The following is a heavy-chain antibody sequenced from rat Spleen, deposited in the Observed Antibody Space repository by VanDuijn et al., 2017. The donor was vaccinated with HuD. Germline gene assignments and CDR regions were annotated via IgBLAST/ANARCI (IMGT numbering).Heavy chain of an antibody. CDR2: INSAGST. Sequence: VQLKESGPGLVQPSQTLSLTCTVSGFSLTDYNVHWIRQPPGKGLEWMGYINSAGSTNYNPSLKSRISITRDTSKNQFFLQVNSVTTEDTATYYCARNDGTYYYRFAYWGQGTLVTVSS. J-gene: IGHJ3*01. CDR1: GFSLTDYN. D-gene: IGHD1-12*02. V-gene: IGHV3-3*01. CDR3: ARNDGTYYYRFAY.